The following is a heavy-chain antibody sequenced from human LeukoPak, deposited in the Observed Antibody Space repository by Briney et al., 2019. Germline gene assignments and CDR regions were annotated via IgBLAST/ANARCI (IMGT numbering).Heavy chain of an antibody. CDR2: IYYSGST. J-gene: IGHJ6*02. Sequence: SETLSLTCTVSGGSISSGGYYWSWIRQHPGKGLEWIGYIYYSGSTYYNPSLKSRVTISVDTSKNQFSLKLSSVTAADTAVYYCAREDGDFANYYGMDVWGQGTRVTVSS. V-gene: IGHV4-31*03. CDR3: AREDGDFANYYGMDV. CDR1: GGSISSGGYY.